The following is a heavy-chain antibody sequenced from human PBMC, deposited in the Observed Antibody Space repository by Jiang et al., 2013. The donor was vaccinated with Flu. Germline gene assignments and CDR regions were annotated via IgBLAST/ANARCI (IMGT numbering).Heavy chain of an antibody. CDR1: GFTFSDYA. V-gene: IGHV3-23*01. CDR3: AKVYIVTIQRFDH. Sequence: VQLLESGGGLVQPGGSLRLSCAASGFTFSDYAMSWVRQAPGKGLEWVSGISGSGSGTNYADSVKGRFTISRDNSKNTLYLQMNSLRAEDTALYYCAKVYIVTIQRFDHWGQGTLVT. D-gene: IGHD2/OR15-2a*01. CDR2: ISGSGSGT. J-gene: IGHJ4*02.